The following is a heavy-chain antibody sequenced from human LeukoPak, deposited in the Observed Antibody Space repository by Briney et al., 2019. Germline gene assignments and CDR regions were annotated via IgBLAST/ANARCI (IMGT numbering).Heavy chain of an antibody. CDR2: TSYDGSNK. CDR1: GFTFSSYG. J-gene: IGHJ3*02. Sequence: GGSLRLSCAASGFTFSSYGMHWVRQAPGKGLEWVAVTSYDGSNKYYADSVKGRFTISRDNSKNTLYLQMNSLRAEDTAVYYCQLYYYGSGSYYNPDAFDIWGQGTMVTVSS. D-gene: IGHD3-10*01. V-gene: IGHV3-30*03. CDR3: QLYYYGSGSYYNPDAFDI.